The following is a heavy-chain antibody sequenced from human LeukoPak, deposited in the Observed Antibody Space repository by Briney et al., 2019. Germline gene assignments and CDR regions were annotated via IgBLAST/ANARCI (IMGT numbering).Heavy chain of an antibody. CDR2: ISSSSSYI. D-gene: IGHD2-21*02. Sequence: GGSLRLSCAASGFTFSSYSMNWVRQAPGKGLEWVSSISSSSSYIYYADSVKGRFTISRDNAKNSLYLQMNSLRAEDTAVYYCARDFTVHPAYCGGDCPPAGFDYWGQGTLVTVSS. J-gene: IGHJ4*02. CDR3: ARDFTVHPAYCGGDCPPAGFDY. V-gene: IGHV3-21*01. CDR1: GFTFSSYS.